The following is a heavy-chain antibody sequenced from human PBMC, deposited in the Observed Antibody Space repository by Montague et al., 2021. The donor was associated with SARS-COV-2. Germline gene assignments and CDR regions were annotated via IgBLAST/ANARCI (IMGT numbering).Heavy chain of an antibody. CDR3: ARVRRYCSGGSCYSGWFDP. J-gene: IGHJ5*02. CDR2: IYHSGST. Sequence: SETLSLTCTVSGYSISSGYYWGWIRQPPGKGLEWIGSIYHSGSTYYNPSLKGRVTISVDTSKNQFSLKLSSVTAADTAVYYCARVRRYCSGGSCYSGWFDPWGQGTLVTVSS. CDR1: GYSISSGYY. V-gene: IGHV4-38-2*02. D-gene: IGHD2-15*01.